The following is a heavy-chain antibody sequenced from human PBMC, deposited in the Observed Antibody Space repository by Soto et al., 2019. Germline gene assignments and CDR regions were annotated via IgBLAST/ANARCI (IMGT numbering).Heavy chain of an antibody. J-gene: IGHJ2*01. D-gene: IGHD3-3*01. Sequence: QVQLVESGGGVVQPGRSLRLSCAASGFTYSTFGMHWVRQAPGKGLEWVAVIAADGLAQYYADSVKGRFTISRDNSENTLFLQMNNLGAEDTAVYYCAKEFFSPQADWFFDLWGRGTLVPVSS. CDR2: IAADGLAQ. CDR1: GFTYSTFG. CDR3: AKEFFSPQADWFFDL. V-gene: IGHV3-30*18.